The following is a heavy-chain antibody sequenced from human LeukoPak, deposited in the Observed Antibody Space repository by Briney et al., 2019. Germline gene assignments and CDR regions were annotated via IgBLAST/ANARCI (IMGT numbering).Heavy chain of an antibody. CDR2: INHSGST. Sequence: PSEPLSLTCAVYGGSFSGYYWSWIRQPPGKGLEWIGEINHSGSTNYNPSLKSRVTISVDTSKNQFSLKLSSVTAADTAVYYCARGPEWELHYFDYWGQGTLVTVSS. D-gene: IGHD1-26*01. J-gene: IGHJ4*02. V-gene: IGHV4-34*01. CDR3: ARGPEWELHYFDY. CDR1: GGSFSGYY.